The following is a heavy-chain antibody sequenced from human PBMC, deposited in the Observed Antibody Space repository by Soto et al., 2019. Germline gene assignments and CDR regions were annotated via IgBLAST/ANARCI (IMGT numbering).Heavy chain of an antibody. CDR1: GFTFSSYG. V-gene: IGHV3-30*18. J-gene: IGHJ4*02. CDR3: AKDLWGFETVPYFDY. CDR2: ISYDGSNK. Sequence: QVQLVESGGGVVQPGRSLRLSCAASGFTFSSYGMHWVRQAPGKGLEWVAVISYDGSNKYYADSVKGRFTISRDNSKNTLYLQMNRLRAEDTAVYYCAKDLWGFETVPYFDYWGQGTLVTVSS. D-gene: IGHD2-21*01.